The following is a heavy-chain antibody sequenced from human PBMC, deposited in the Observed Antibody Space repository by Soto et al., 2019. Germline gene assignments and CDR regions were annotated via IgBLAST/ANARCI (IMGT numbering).Heavy chain of an antibody. CDR3: ARESEYCSSTSCYYWFDP. CDR2: IKQDGSEK. J-gene: IGHJ5*02. V-gene: IGHV3-7*01. CDR1: GFTFSSYW. D-gene: IGHD2-2*01. Sequence: GGSLRLSCAASGFTFSSYWMSWVRQAPGKGLEWVANIKQDGSEKYYVDSVKGRFTISRDNAKNSLYLQMNSLRGEDTAVYYCARESEYCSSTSCYYWFDPWGQGTLVTVSS.